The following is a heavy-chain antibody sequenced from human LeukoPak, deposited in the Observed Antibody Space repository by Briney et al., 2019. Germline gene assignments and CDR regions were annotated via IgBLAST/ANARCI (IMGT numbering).Heavy chain of an antibody. CDR2: IYTSGST. D-gene: IGHD2-2*01. CDR1: GGSISSGSYY. V-gene: IGHV4-61*02. CDR3: ARDSFRPAAMNYYYYYMDV. J-gene: IGHJ6*03. Sequence: PSQTLSLTCTVSGGSISSGSYYWSWFRQPAEKGLEWIGRIYTSGSTYYNPSLKSRVTISVDTSKNQFSLKLSSVTAADTAVYYCARDSFRPAAMNYYYYYMDVWGKGTTVTVSS.